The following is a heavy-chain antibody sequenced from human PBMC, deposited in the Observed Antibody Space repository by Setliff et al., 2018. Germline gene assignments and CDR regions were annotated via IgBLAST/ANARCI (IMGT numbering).Heavy chain of an antibody. Sequence: PSVKVSCKASGYIFNTFGISWVRRAPGQGLEWIGWISPYNGDTKYAQKLQDRVTMTIDTSTSTAYVEVRSLRSDDTALYYCARSPPNRGVGQGHHMDVWGKGTSVTVSS. V-gene: IGHV1-18*01. J-gene: IGHJ6*03. D-gene: IGHD1-26*01. CDR2: ISPYNGDT. CDR3: ARSPPNRGVGQGHHMDV. CDR1: GYIFNTFG.